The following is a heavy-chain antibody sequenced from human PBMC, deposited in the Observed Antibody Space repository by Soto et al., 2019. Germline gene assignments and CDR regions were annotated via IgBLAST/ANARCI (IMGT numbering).Heavy chain of an antibody. CDR1: GFTFSSYS. CDR3: ARDQSIFGVDPNSGSAGVGTH. CDR2: ISSSSSYI. V-gene: IGHV3-21*01. D-gene: IGHD3-3*01. Sequence: GGSLRLSCAASGFTFSSYSMNWVRQAPGKGLEWVSSISSSSSYIYYADSVKGRFTISRDNAKNSLYLQMNSLRAEDTAVYYCARDQSIFGVDPNSGSAGVGTHWGQGTLVTVSS. J-gene: IGHJ4*02.